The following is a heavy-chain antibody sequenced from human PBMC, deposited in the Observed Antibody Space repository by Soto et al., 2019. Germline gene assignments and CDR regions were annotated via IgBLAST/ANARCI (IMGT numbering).Heavy chain of an antibody. CDR2: ISWNSGRI. CDR3: AKSPSYYGDFDY. V-gene: IGHV3-9*01. J-gene: IGHJ4*02. CDR1: GFTFDDYA. D-gene: IGHD4-17*01. Sequence: GGSLRLSCAASGFTFDDYAMHWVRQAPGKGLEWVSGISWNSGRIGYADSVKGRFTISRDNAKNSLYLQMNSLRAEDTALYYGAKSPSYYGDFDYWGQGTLVTVSS.